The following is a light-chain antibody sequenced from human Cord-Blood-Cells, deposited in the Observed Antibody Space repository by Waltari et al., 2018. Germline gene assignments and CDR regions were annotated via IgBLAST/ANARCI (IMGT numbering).Light chain of an antibody. CDR3: SSYTSSSTNYV. Sequence: QSALTQPASVSGSPGQSITISCTGTSSDVGGYNYLSRYQQHPGKAPKLMIYDVSNRPSGVSNRFSGSKSGNTASLTISGLQAEDEADYYCSSYTSSSTNYVFGTGTKVTVL. J-gene: IGLJ1*01. CDR1: SSDVGGYNY. V-gene: IGLV2-14*01. CDR2: DVS.